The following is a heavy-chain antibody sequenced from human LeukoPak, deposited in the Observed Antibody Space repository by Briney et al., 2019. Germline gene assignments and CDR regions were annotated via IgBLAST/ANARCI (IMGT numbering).Heavy chain of an antibody. J-gene: IGHJ4*02. CDR1: GFNFNNYW. CDR2: INPDGSEK. CDR3: ARDLAYSRLDY. D-gene: IGHD5-18*01. V-gene: IGHV3-7*01. Sequence: GGSLRLSCAASGFNFNNYWMSWLRQAPGKGLEWVASINPDGSEKYSVDSVEGRFTISRDNAKNLLYLQVNSLRVEDTAFYYCARDLAYSRLDYWGQGMLVTVSS.